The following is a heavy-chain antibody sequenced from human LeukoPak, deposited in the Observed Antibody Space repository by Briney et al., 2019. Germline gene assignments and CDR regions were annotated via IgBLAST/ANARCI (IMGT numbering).Heavy chain of an antibody. V-gene: IGHV3-7*01. CDR1: GFTFSNYW. D-gene: IGHD6-6*01. Sequence: GGSLRLSCAASGFTFSNYWMTWVRQAPGKGLEWVANIKQDGSTKYYVDSVEGRFTISRDNAKSSVCLQVNSLTAEDTALYYCARIGYSSSSLDYWGQGTLVTVSS. CDR2: IKQDGSTK. J-gene: IGHJ4*02. CDR3: ARIGYSSSSLDY.